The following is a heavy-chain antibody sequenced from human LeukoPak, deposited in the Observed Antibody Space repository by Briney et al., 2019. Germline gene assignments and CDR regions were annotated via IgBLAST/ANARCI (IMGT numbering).Heavy chain of an antibody. CDR1: GGSISSYY. D-gene: IGHD3-10*01. Sequence: SETLSLTCTVSGGSISSYYWSWIRQPPGKGLEWIGYIHYSGSTNYTPSLKSRITISVDTSRNQFSLKLSSVTAADTAVYYCASFLGVLGPFDYWGQGTLVTVSS. V-gene: IGHV4-59*08. CDR3: ASFLGVLGPFDY. CDR2: IHYSGST. J-gene: IGHJ4*02.